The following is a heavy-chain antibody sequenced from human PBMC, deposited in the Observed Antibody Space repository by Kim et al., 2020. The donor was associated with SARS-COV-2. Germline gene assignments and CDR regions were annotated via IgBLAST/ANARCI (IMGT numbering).Heavy chain of an antibody. CDR3: ARSVAATGCFDP. CDR1: GDSVSSNSAA. Sequence: QTLSLTCAISGDSVSSNSAAWNWIRQSPSRGLEWLGRTYYRSRWYNDYAVSLKSRITINPDTSKNQFSLQLNSVTPEDTAVYYCARSVAATGCFDPWGQGTLVTVSS. J-gene: IGHJ5*02. CDR2: TYYRSRWYN. D-gene: IGHD6-19*01. V-gene: IGHV6-1*01.